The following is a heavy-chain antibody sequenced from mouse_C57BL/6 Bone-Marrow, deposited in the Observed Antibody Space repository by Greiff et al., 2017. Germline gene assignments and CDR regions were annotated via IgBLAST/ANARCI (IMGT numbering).Heavy chain of an antibody. J-gene: IGHJ1*03. CDR1: GYSITSDY. D-gene: IGHD1-1*01. V-gene: IGHV3-8*01. CDR2: ISYSGST. Sequence: EVQGVESGPGLAKPSQTLSLTCSVTGYSITSDYWNWIRKFPGNKLEYMGYISYSGSTYYNPSLKSRISITRDTSKNQYYLQLNSVTTEDTATYYCARRRRYGSALYWYFDVWGTGTTVTVSS. CDR3: ARRRRYGSALYWYFDV.